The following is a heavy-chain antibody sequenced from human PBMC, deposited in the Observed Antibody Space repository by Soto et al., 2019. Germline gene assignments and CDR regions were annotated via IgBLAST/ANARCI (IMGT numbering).Heavy chain of an antibody. J-gene: IGHJ4*02. CDR3: AKGGYNWYSYLDY. CDR2: ISWNSGST. D-gene: IGHD1-7*01. V-gene: IGHV3-9*01. Sequence: EVQLVESGGGLVQPGRSLRLSCAASGFTFDDYAMHWVRQAPGKGLEWVSGISWNSGSTDYADSVKGRFTISRDNAKNSLYLQMNSLRAEDTALYYCAKGGYNWYSYLDYWGQGTLVTVSS. CDR1: GFTFDDYA.